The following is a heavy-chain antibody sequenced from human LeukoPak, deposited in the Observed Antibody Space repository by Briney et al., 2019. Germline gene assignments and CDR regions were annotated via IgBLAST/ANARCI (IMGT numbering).Heavy chain of an antibody. CDR2: IKSKTDGGTT. D-gene: IGHD4-17*01. CDR3: TTEGSAVTTWVFDY. Sequence: WIRQPPGKGLEWVGRIKSKTDGGTTDYAAPVKGRFTISRDDSKNTLYLQMNSLKTEDTAVYYCTTEGSAVTTWVFDYWGQGTLVTVSS. J-gene: IGHJ4*02. V-gene: IGHV3-15*01.